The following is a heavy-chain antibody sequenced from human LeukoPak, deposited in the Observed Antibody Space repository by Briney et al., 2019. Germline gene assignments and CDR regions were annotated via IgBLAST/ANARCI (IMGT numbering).Heavy chain of an antibody. CDR1: GGSMGSLNHY. CDR2: IYYNGAT. Sequence: PSETLSLTCTVSGGSMGSLNHYWGWIRQPPGKGLEWLGTIYYNGATQYNPSLKSRVTLSVDTSKNQFSLKLTSVTAAGTAVYDCAKEGRYDSSSRETDYWGQGILVTVSS. CDR3: AKEGRYDSSSRETDY. J-gene: IGHJ4*02. D-gene: IGHD6-6*01. V-gene: IGHV4-39*07.